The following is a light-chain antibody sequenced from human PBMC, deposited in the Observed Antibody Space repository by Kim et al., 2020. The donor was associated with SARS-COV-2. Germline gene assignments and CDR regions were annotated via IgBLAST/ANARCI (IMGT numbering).Light chain of an antibody. V-gene: IGLV3-19*01. CDR1: SLRNYY. CDR2: GKN. J-gene: IGLJ2*01. CDR3: NSRDSNDNVV. Sequence: VALGTTVKIKWQGESLRNYYSTWYQQKPRQAPIIVNYGKNNRPSGIPGRFSGSSSGNTASLTITGNPAGDEADYYRNSRDSNDNVVFDGGTQLTVL.